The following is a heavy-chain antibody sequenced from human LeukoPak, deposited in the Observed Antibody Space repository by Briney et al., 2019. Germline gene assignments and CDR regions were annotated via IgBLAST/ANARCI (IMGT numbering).Heavy chain of an antibody. CDR2: IYSGGST. CDR1: GFTVSSNY. CDR3: ARVRRIYDYIWGSYRYIRKRIDY. V-gene: IGHV3-53*01. J-gene: IGHJ4*02. D-gene: IGHD3-16*02. Sequence: GGSLRLSCAASGFTVSSNYMSWVRQAPGKGLEWASVIYSGGSTYYADSVKGRFTISRDNSKNTLYLQMNSLRAEDTAVYYCARVRRIYDYIWGSYRYIRKRIDYWGQGTLVTVSS.